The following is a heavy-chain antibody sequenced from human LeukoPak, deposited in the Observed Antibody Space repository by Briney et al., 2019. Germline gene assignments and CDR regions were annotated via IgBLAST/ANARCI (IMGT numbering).Heavy chain of an antibody. D-gene: IGHD1-1*01. CDR2: VYYSGNT. CDR1: GGSITSSSYY. Sequence: SETLSLTCTVSGGSITSSSYYWGWIRQPPGKGLEWIGSVYYSGNTYYNSSLKSRVTISVDTTKNLFSLRLRSVTAADTAVYFCARGRVSSSTWYSTYYYYFYMDVWGKGTTVTVSS. CDR3: ARGRVSSSTWYSTYYYYFYMDV. J-gene: IGHJ6*03. V-gene: IGHV4-39*07.